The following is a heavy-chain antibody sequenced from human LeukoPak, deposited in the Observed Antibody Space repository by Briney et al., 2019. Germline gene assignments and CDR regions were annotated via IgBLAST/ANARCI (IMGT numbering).Heavy chain of an antibody. CDR1: GFTFSSYG. CDR3: AKPHYDILTGYYKNYYYYYMDV. D-gene: IGHD3-9*01. J-gene: IGHJ6*03. CDR2: IRYDGSNK. V-gene: IGHV3-30*02. Sequence: GGSLRLSCAASGFTFSSYGMHWVRQAPGKGLEWVAFIRYDGSNKYYADSVKGRFTISRDNSKNTLYLQMNSLRAEDTAVYYCAKPHYDILTGYYKNYYYYYMDVWGKGTTVTISS.